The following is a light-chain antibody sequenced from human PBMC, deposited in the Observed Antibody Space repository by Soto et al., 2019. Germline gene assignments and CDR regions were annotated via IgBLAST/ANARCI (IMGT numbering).Light chain of an antibody. Sequence: DIQMTQSPSSVSASVGDRVTITCRASQSISSWLAWYQQKPGKAPKLLIYKASSLESGVPSRFSGSGSGTEFTLTISSLQPDDFATYYCQQYNSYSFGQGTKVDI. CDR3: QQYNSYS. J-gene: IGKJ1*01. CDR2: KAS. CDR1: QSISSW. V-gene: IGKV1-5*03.